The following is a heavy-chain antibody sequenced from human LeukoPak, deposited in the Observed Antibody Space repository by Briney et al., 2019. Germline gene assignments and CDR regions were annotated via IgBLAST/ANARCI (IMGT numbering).Heavy chain of an antibody. D-gene: IGHD1-1*01. CDR1: GASVSSSSYY. CDR2: FYYTAST. CDR3: ARQERATGFDY. Sequence: PSETLSLTCTVSGASVSSSSYYWGWIRQPPGKGLEWIGSFYYTASTYYNPSLRSRVAVSVDTSKNQLPLKMSSVTATDTAVYYCARQERATGFDYWGQGTLVTVSS. J-gene: IGHJ4*02. V-gene: IGHV4-39*01.